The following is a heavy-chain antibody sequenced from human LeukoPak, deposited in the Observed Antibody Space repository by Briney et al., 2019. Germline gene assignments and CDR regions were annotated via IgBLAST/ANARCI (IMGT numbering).Heavy chain of an antibody. V-gene: IGHV1-8*01. CDR2: MNPNSGNT. CDR3: GHSGSSRTGYYFDY. CDR1: GYTFTSYD. D-gene: IGHD1-26*01. Sequence: ASVKVSCKASGYTFTSYDINWVRQATGQGLEWMGWMNPNSGNTGYAQKFQGRVTMTRNTSISTAYMELSSLRSEDTAVYYCGHSGSSRTGYYFDYWGQGTLVTVSS. J-gene: IGHJ4*02.